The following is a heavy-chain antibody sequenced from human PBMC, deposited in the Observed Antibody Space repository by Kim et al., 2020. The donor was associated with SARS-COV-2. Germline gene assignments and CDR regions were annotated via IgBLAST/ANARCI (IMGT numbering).Heavy chain of an antibody. J-gene: IGHJ3*02. D-gene: IGHD3-10*02. CDR1: GGSISSSSYY. CDR3: ARCSGSYMNAFDI. V-gene: IGHV4-39*01. CDR2: IYYSGST. Sequence: SETLSLTCTVSGGSISSSSYYWGWIRQPPGKGLEWIGSIYYSGSTYYNPSLKSRVTISVDTSKNQFSLKLSSVTAADTAVYYCARCSGSYMNAFDIWGQGTMVTVSS.